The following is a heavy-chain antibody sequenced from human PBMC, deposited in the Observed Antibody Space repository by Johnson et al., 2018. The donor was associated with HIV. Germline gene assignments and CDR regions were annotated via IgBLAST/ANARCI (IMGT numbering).Heavy chain of an antibody. CDR2: ISSSGTIV. D-gene: IGHD3-16*01. CDR1: GFTFSSYS. J-gene: IGHJ3*02. CDR3: ARGGSDAFDI. Sequence: VQLVESGGGVVQPGRSLRLSCAASGFTFSSYSMNWVRQAPGKGLEWVSYISSSGTIVYYADSVKGRFTISRDNAKNSLSLQINSLRADDTAVYYCARGGSDAFDIWGHGTMVTVSS. V-gene: IGHV3-48*04.